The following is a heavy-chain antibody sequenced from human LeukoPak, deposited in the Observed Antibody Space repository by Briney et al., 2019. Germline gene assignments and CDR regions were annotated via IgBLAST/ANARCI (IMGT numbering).Heavy chain of an antibody. CDR1: GGPFSGYY. V-gene: IGHV4-34*01. CDR2: INHSGST. Sequence: SETLSLTCAVYGGPFSGYYWSWIRQPPGKGLEWIGEINHSGSTNYNPSLKSRVTISADTSKNQFSLKLSSVTAADTAVYYCARAMPDCSSTSCYSVWGQGTLVTVSS. J-gene: IGHJ4*02. CDR3: ARAMPDCSSTSCYSV. D-gene: IGHD2-2*01.